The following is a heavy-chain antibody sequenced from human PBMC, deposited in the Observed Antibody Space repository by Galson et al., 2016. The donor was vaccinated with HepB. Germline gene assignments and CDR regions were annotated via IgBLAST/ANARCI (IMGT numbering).Heavy chain of an antibody. D-gene: IGHD2-15*01. J-gene: IGHJ3*02. CDR1: GFTFSDSA. CDR3: TTGEAIVGAAYMRDAFDI. V-gene: IGHV3-73*01. Sequence: SLRLSCAASGFTFSDSAMHWVRQASGKGLEWVGRIRSKANGYATAYGASVKGRFTISRDDSENTAYLQMNSLKAEDTAVYYCTTGEAIVGAAYMRDAFDIWGPGTMVPVSS. CDR2: IRSKANGYAT.